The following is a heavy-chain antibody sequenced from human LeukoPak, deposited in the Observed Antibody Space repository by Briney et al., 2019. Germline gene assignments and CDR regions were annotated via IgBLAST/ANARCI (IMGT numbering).Heavy chain of an antibody. CDR1: GFTFSSYA. Sequence: QPGGSLRLSCAASGFTFSSYAMSWVRQAPGKGLEWVSAISGSGDTTYYADSVKGRFTISRDNSKNTLYLQMNSLRAEDTAVYYCAKSRGESRGASNYWGQGTLVTVSS. CDR3: AKSRGESRGASNY. D-gene: IGHD1-26*01. CDR2: ISGSGDTT. J-gene: IGHJ4*02. V-gene: IGHV3-23*01.